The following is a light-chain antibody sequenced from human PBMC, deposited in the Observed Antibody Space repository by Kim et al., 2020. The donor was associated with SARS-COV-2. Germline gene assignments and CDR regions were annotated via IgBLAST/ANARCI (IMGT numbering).Light chain of an antibody. J-gene: IGKJ2*01. CDR1: QSVSSI. CDR2: GAS. CDR3: QQYNNWPLYT. V-gene: IGKV3-15*01. Sequence: VAPGERATLSCSASQSVSSILAWYQQKPGQAPRLLIYGASTRATGIPARFSGSGSGTEFTLTISSLQSEDFAVYYCQQYNNWPLYTFGQGTKLEI.